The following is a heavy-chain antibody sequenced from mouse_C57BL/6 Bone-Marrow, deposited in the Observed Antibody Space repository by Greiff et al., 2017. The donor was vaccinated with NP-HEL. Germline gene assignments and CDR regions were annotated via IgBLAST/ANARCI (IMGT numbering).Heavy chain of an antibody. D-gene: IGHD2-4*01. CDR3: AFYYDYDLYYFDY. CDR2: IYPGDGDT. Sequence: QVQLQQSGPELVKPGASVKISCKGSGYAFSSSWMNWVKQRPGKGLEWIGRIYPGDGDTNYNGKFKGKATLTADKSSSTAYMQLSSLTSEDSAVYFCAFYYDYDLYYFDYWGQGTTLTVSS. V-gene: IGHV1-82*01. J-gene: IGHJ2*01. CDR1: GYAFSSSW.